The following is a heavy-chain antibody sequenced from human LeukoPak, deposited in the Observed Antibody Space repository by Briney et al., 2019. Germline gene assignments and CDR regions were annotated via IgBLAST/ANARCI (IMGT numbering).Heavy chain of an antibody. J-gene: IGHJ4*02. CDR3: ARGTGSGYTDY. CDR1: GGSISSYY. Sequence: PSETLSLTCTVSGGSISSYYWSWIRRPPGKGLEWIGYIYYSGSTNYNPSLKSRVTISVDTSKNQFSLKLSSVTAADTAVYYCARGTGSGYTDYWGQGTLVTVSS. CDR2: IYYSGST. D-gene: IGHD3-22*01. V-gene: IGHV4-59*01.